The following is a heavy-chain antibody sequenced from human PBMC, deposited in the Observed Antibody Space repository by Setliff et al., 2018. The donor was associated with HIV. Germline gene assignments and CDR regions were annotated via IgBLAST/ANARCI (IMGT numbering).Heavy chain of an antibody. CDR2: IYFSGGT. J-gene: IGHJ5*02. CDR3: ARDNPSAHWFDP. CDR1: GGSISSHY. Sequence: PSETLSLTCTVSGGSISSHYWSWIRQPPGKGLEWIGSIYFSGGTHYNPSLKSRLTISIDQSKNQFSLKLTSVTPADTAIYFCARDNPSAHWFDPWGQGTLVTVS. V-gene: IGHV4-59*11.